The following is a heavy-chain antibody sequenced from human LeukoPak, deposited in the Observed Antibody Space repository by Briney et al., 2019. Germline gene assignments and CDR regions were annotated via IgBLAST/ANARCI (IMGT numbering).Heavy chain of an antibody. J-gene: IGHJ4*02. CDR2: INHSGST. D-gene: IGHD5-18*01. CDR1: GGSFSGYY. V-gene: IGHV4-34*01. Sequence: KPSETLSLTCAVYGGSFSGYYWSWIRQPPGKGLEWIGEINHSGSTNYNPSLKSRVTISVDTSKNQFSLKLSSVTAADTAVCYCASDSYGNYWGQGTLVTVSS. CDR3: ASDSYGNY.